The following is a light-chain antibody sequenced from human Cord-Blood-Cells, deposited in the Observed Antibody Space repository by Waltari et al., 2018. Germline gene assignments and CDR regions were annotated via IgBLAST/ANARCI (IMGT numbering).Light chain of an antibody. J-gene: IGKJ2*01. Sequence: DIQITQSPSSPSTSVGDRVTITCRASQSISSYLNWYQQKPGKAPKLLIYAASSLQSGVPSRFSGSGSGTDFTLTISSLQPEDFATYYCQQSYSTPYTFGQGTKLEIK. V-gene: IGKV1-39*01. CDR3: QQSYSTPYT. CDR2: AAS. CDR1: QSISSY.